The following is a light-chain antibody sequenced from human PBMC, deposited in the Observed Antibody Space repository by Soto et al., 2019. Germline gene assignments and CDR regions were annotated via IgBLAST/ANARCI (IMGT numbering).Light chain of an antibody. CDR2: GAS. Sequence: EIVMTQSPATLSGSPGERATLSCRSSQSVSSNLAWYQQKPGQAPRLLIYGASTRATGIPARFSGSGSGTXXXLTISSLQSEDFAVYYCQQYNNWRPTFGQGTKLEIK. CDR1: QSVSSN. CDR3: QQYNNWRPT. J-gene: IGKJ2*01. V-gene: IGKV3-15*01.